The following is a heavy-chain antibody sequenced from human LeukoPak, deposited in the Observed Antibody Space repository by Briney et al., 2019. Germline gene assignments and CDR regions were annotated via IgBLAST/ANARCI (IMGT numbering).Heavy chain of an antibody. V-gene: IGHV3-20*04. D-gene: IGHD3-22*01. CDR1: GFTFDDYG. CDR3: ARANYYDSSGYPVPFDP. Sequence: GGSLRLSCAASGFTFDDYGMSWVRQAPGKGLEWVSGINWNGGSTGYADSVKGRFTISRGNAKNSLYLQMNSLRAEDTALYYCARANYYDSSGYPVPFDPWGQGTLVTVSS. CDR2: INWNGGST. J-gene: IGHJ5*02.